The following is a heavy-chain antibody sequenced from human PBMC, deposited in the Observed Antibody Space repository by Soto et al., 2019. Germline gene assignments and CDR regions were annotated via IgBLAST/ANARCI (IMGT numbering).Heavy chain of an antibody. CDR1: GGSISSGDYY. CDR2: IFYSGTT. V-gene: IGHV4-30-4*01. CDR3: ARAKTYFDY. Sequence: QVQLQESGPGLVKPSQTLSLTCTVSGGSISSGDYYWSWIRQPPGKGLEWMGYIFYSGTTYYNPSLKSRVTKSVDTSKTQFSLKLSAVTAADTAVYYCARAKTYFDYWGQGTLVTVSS. J-gene: IGHJ4*02.